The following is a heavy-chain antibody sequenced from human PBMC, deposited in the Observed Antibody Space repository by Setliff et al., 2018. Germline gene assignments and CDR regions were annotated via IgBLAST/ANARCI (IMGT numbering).Heavy chain of an antibody. CDR2: VSPIDDGKP. CDR3: ARDCGRFGELLFGVNWFDP. Sequence: GASVKVSCKASGYSFTSYDINWVRLAAGQGLEWMGWVSPIDDGKPGYAQKFQGRVTITWVTSISTAYMELSSLRSEDTAVYYCARDCGRFGELLFGVNWFDPWGQGTLVTVSS. V-gene: IGHV1-8*01. J-gene: IGHJ5*02. D-gene: IGHD3-10*01. CDR1: GYSFTSYD.